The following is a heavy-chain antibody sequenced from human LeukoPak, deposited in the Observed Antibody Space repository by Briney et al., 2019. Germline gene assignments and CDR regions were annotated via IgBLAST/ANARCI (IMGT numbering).Heavy chain of an antibody. CDR3: ARTGYTSGWFVGSFDY. D-gene: IGHD6-19*01. CDR2: IYPADSDT. V-gene: IGHV5-51*01. J-gene: IGHJ4*02. Sequence: GESLKISCQGSGYNFTNYWIGWVRQMPGKGLECMGIIYPADSDTRYRPSFQGQVTISADKSISTAYLQWRSLKASDTAMYYCARTGYTSGWFVGSFDYWGQGTLVTVSS. CDR1: GYNFTNYW.